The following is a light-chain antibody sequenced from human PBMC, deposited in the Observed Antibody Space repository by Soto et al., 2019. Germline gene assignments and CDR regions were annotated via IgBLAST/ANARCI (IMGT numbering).Light chain of an antibody. CDR2: DVS. CDR3: SSYTTAGTVV. V-gene: IGLV2-14*03. J-gene: IGLJ2*01. Sequence: QSVLTQPASVSGSPGQSITISCTGTSSDVGGYDYVSWYQQHPGKAPKLMIYDVSDRPSGISNRFSGSKSGNTASLTISGLQPEDEADYYCSSYTTAGTVVFGGGTKVTVL. CDR1: SSDVGGYDY.